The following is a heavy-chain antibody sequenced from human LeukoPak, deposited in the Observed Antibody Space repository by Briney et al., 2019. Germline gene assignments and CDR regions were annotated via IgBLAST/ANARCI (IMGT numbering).Heavy chain of an antibody. V-gene: IGHV1-69*05. J-gene: IGHJ4*02. CDR3: ARRDDYVWGSYRSFDY. D-gene: IGHD3-16*02. CDR2: IIPIFGTA. CDR1: GGTFSSYA. Sequence: SVKVSCKASGGTFSSYAISWVRQAPGQGLEWMGGIIPIFGTANYAQKLQGRVTMATDTSTSTAYMELRSLRSDDTAVYYCARRDDYVWGSYRSFDYWGQGTLVTVSS.